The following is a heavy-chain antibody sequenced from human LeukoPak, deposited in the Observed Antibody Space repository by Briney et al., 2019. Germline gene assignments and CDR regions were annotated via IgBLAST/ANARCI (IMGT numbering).Heavy chain of an antibody. D-gene: IGHD2-2*01. CDR2: FDPEGGET. CDR3: ARDVGEYCSSTSCYASDY. V-gene: IGHV1-24*01. Sequence: GASVKVSCKVSGYTLTELSMHWVRQAPGKGLEWMGGFDPEGGETIYAQKFQGRVTMTEDTSISTAYMELSRLRSDDTAVYYCARDVGEYCSSTSCYASDYWGQGTLVTVSS. CDR1: GYTLTELS. J-gene: IGHJ4*02.